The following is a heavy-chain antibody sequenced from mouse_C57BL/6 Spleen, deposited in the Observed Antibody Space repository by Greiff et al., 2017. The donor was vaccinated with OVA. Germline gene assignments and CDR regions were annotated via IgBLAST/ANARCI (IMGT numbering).Heavy chain of an antibody. V-gene: IGHV1-5*01. J-gene: IGHJ3*01. D-gene: IGHD2-1*01. CDR1: GYTFTSYW. CDR2: IYPGNSDT. CDR3: TEGGNPFAY. Sequence: EVQRVESGTVLARPGASVKMSCKTSGYTFTSYWMHWVKQRPGQGLEWIGAIYPGNSDTSYNQKFKGKAKLTAVTSASTAYMELSSLTNEDSAVYYCTEGGNPFAYWGQGTLVTVSA.